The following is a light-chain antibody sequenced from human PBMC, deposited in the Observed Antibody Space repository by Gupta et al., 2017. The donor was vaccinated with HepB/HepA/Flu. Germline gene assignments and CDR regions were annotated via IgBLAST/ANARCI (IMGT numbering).Light chain of an antibody. CDR3: QQSDNIPPT. J-gene: IGKJ3*01. CDR1: QSISSY. CDR2: AAS. V-gene: IGKV1-39*01. Sequence: DIQMTQSPSSLSASVGDRVTITCRASQSISSYLNWYQQKPGKAPKLLIYAASSLQSGVPSRFSGSGSGTHFTLTISSLQPEDFATYYCQQSDNIPPTFGHGTKVDIK.